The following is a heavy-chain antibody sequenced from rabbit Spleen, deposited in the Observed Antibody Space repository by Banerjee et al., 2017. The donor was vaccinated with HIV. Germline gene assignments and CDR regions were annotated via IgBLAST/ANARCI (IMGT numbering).Heavy chain of an antibody. Sequence: QEQLVESGGGLVQPEGSLTLTCTVSGFSFSNNYYMCWVRQAPGKGLEWIGCVGAGSGRTYYANWAKGRFTISKASSTTVTLQMTSLTAADTATYFCARAKWDGSNYCKDLWGPGTLVTVS. D-gene: IGHD8-1*01. CDR3: ARAKWDGSNYCKDL. V-gene: IGHV1S45*01. CDR2: VGAGSGRT. CDR1: GFSFSNNYY. J-gene: IGHJ4*01.